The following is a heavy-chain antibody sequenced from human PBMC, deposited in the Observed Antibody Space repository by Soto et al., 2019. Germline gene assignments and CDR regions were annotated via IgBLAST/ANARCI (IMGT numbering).Heavy chain of an antibody. J-gene: IGHJ4*02. V-gene: IGHV4-59*01. CDR2: IYSSGSA. CDR3: ARNPPGPVDFDV. CDR1: GGPIKNDY. Sequence: PSETLSLTCTVSGGPIKNDYWSWIRQSPGKRLEWIAHIYSSGSAHFSPSLQSRVTISLGPSENQLSLSLAAVTAADTAVYYCARNPPGPVDFDVWGPGTLVTVSS.